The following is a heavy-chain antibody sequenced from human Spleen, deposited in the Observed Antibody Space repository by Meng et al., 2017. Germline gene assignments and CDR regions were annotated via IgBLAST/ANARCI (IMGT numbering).Heavy chain of an antibody. CDR3: ARKTHSSSWYSYDAFDI. J-gene: IGHJ3*02. Sequence: ASVKVSCKASGYTFTSYDINWVRQATGQGLEWMGWMNPNSGNTGYAQKFQGRVTITRNTSISTAYTELRSLRSEDTAVYYCARKTHSSSWYSYDAFDIWGQGTMVTVSS. CDR1: GYTFTSYD. V-gene: IGHV1-8*03. CDR2: MNPNSGNT. D-gene: IGHD6-13*01.